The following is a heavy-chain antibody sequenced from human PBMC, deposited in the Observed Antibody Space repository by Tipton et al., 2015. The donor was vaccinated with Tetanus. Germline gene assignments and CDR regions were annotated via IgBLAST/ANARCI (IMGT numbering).Heavy chain of an antibody. CDR3: ARGGRVSSSSYDGMDV. V-gene: IGHV4-34*01. CDR1: GGSISSYY. J-gene: IGHJ6*02. Sequence: TLSLTCTVPGGSISSYYWSWIRQPPGKGLEWIGEINHSGSTNYNPSLKSRVTISVDTSKNQFSLKLSSVTAADTAVYYCARGGRVSSSSYDGMDVWGQGTTVTVSS. D-gene: IGHD6-6*01. CDR2: INHSGST.